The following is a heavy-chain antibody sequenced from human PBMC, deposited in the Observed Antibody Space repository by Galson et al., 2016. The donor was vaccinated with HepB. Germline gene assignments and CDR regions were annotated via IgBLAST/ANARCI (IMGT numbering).Heavy chain of an antibody. D-gene: IGHD5-24*01. J-gene: IGHJ4*02. V-gene: IGHV4-59*01. Sequence: SETLSLTCTVSGGSISSYSWSWIRQPPGKGLEWIAYMFYSGSTTYSPSLKSRVTISVDTSKKEFSLKLSSVTAADTAVYYCARDGGSRDGYNYFDYWGQGTLVTVSS. CDR3: ARDGGSRDGYNYFDY. CDR2: MFYSGST. CDR1: GGSISSYS.